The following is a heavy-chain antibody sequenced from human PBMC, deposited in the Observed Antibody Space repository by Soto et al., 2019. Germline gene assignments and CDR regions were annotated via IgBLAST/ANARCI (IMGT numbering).Heavy chain of an antibody. CDR3: ARDRGGALDS. Sequence: EVLLLESGGGLVQPGGSLRLSCAASGFTFNTFAMTWVRQAPGKGLDWVSALSGSGSLSYYADSVKGRFTISRDNSKNTMYLQMNNLRVDETAVYFCARDRGGALDSWGQGTLVTVSS. V-gene: IGHV3-23*01. D-gene: IGHD2-15*01. CDR1: GFTFNTFA. J-gene: IGHJ4*02. CDR2: LSGSGSLS.